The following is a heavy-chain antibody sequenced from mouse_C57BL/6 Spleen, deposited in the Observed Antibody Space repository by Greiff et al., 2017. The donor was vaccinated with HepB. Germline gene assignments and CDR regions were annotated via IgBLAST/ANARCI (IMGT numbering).Heavy chain of an antibody. Sequence: EVKLMESGGGLVKPGGSLKLSCAASGFTFSSYAMSWVRQTPEKRLEWVATISDGGSYTYYPDNVKGRFTISRDNAKNNLYLQMSHLKSEDTAMYYCARDGGSSGYSWFAYWGQGTLVTVSA. CDR1: GFTFSSYA. J-gene: IGHJ3*01. CDR3: ARDGGSSGYSWFAY. D-gene: IGHD3-2*02. V-gene: IGHV5-4*01. CDR2: ISDGGSYT.